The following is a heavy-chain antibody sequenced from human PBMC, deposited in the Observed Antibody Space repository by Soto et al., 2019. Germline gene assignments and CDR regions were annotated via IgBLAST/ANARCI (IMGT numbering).Heavy chain of an antibody. CDR1: GFTFRNYD. Sequence: EVQLVESGGGLVQPGGSLRLSCAASGFTFRNYDMHWVRQATGNGLEWVSAIGTIGDTFYADSVKGRFTISRDNAKNSLFRQMSSLRAGDTAVYYCARDATYGSGRRPDWYFDLWGRGTLVTVSS. V-gene: IGHV3-13*04. J-gene: IGHJ2*01. CDR3: ARDATYGSGRRPDWYFDL. CDR2: IGTIGDT. D-gene: IGHD3-10*01.